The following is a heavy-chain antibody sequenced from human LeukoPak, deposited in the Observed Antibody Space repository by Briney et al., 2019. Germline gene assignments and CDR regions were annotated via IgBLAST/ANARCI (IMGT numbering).Heavy chain of an antibody. CDR2: IYYSGST. CDR3: ARQTRYCSGGSCYSDWFDP. J-gene: IGHJ5*02. V-gene: IGHV4-59*08. CDR1: GGSISSYY. D-gene: IGHD2-15*01. Sequence: SEALSLTCTVSGGSISSYYWSWIRQPPGKGLEWIGYIYYSGSTNCNPSLKSRVTISVDTSKNQFSLKLSSVTAADTAVYYCARQTRYCSGGSCYSDWFDPWGQGTLVTVSS.